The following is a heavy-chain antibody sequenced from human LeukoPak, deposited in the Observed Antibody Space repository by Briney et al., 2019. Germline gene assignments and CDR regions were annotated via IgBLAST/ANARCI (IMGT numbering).Heavy chain of an antibody. CDR1: GFTFSSDA. V-gene: IGHV3-23*01. Sequence: GGSLRLSCAASGFTFSSDAMSWVRQAPGKGLEWISAFTPSGGTTYYADSVKGRFTISRDNSKNTLYLQMNSLRAEDTAVYYCAKGPSSWDSWGQGTLVTVSS. CDR2: FTPSGGTT. CDR3: AKGPSSWDS. J-gene: IGHJ4*02.